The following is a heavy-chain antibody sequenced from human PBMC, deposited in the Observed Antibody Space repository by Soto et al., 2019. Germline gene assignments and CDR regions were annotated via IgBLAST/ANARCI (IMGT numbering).Heavy chain of an antibody. V-gene: IGHV4-30-4*01. CDR2: IYYSGST. D-gene: IGHD6-25*01. CDR3: ASGSGDWFDP. Sequence: SETLSLTCTVSGGSFSSGDYYWSWIRQPPGKGLEWIGNIYYSGSTYYNPSLKSRVSISEDMSENQFSLKLSSVTAADTAVYYCASGSGDWFDPWGQGTLVTVSS. CDR1: GGSFSSGDYY. J-gene: IGHJ5*02.